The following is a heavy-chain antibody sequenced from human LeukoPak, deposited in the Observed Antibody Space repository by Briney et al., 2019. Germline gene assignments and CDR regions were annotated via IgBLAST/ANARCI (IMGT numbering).Heavy chain of an antibody. D-gene: IGHD6-13*01. CDR2: ISYDGSNK. CDR3: ARYLNYSSSWYSFDY. Sequence: GRSLRLSCAASGFTFSSYAMHWVRQAPGKGLEWVAVISYDGSNKYYADSVKGRFTISRDNSKNTLYLQMNSLRAEDTAVYYCARYLNYSSSWYSFDYWGQGTLVTVSS. V-gene: IGHV3-30-3*01. CDR1: GFTFSSYA. J-gene: IGHJ4*02.